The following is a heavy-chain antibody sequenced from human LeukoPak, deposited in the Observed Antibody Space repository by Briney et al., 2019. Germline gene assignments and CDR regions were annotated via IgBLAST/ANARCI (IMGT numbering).Heavy chain of an antibody. CDR1: GFTFSSYA. CDR3: ARAISIFGVVELDYFDY. CDR2: ISYDGSNK. Sequence: GSLRLSCAASGFTFSSYAMHWVRPAPGKGLEWVAVISYDGSNKYYADSVKGRFTISRDNSKNTLYLQMNSLRAEDTAVYYCARAISIFGVVELDYFDYWGQGTLVTVSS. J-gene: IGHJ4*02. D-gene: IGHD3-3*01. V-gene: IGHV3-30*04.